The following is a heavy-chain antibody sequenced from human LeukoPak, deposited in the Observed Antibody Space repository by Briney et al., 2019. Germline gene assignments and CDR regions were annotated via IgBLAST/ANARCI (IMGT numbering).Heavy chain of an antibody. CDR3: ARGMYGDYGRWRGRPFFFDY. CDR2: INHSGST. Sequence: PSETLSLTCAGYGGSFSGYYWSWIRQPPGKGLEWIGEINHSGSTDYNPSLKSRVTISVDTSKNQFSLKLSSVTAADTAVYYCARGMYGDYGRWRGRPFFFDYWGQGTLVTVSS. CDR1: GGSFSGYY. D-gene: IGHD4-17*01. V-gene: IGHV4-34*01. J-gene: IGHJ4*02.